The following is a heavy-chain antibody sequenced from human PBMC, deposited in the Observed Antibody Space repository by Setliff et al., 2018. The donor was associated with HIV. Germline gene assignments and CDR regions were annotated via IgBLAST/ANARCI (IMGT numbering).Heavy chain of an antibody. V-gene: IGHV4-59*12. CDR3: ARDRGGAAAGGYYYMHV. CDR1: GGSISSYY. Sequence: SETLSLTCTVSGGSISSYYWSWIRQPPGKGLEWIGYIYYSGSTNYNPSLKSRVTISVDTSKNQFSLKLSSVTAADTAVYYCARDRGGAAAGGYYYMHVWGKGTTVTVSS. CDR2: IYYSGST. J-gene: IGHJ6*03. D-gene: IGHD6-13*01.